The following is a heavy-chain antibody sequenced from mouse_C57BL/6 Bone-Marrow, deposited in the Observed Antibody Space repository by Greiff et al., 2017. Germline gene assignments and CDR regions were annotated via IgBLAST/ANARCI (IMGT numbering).Heavy chain of an antibody. D-gene: IGHD1-1*01. J-gene: IGHJ2*01. Sequence: EVMLVESGGDLVKPGGSLKLSCAASGFTFSSYGMSWVRQTPDKRLEWVATISSGGSYTYYPDSVQGRFTISRDNAKNTLYLQMSSLKSEDTAMYYCARRGYYGHFDYWGQGTTLTVSS. CDR1: GFTFSSYG. V-gene: IGHV5-6*01. CDR3: ARRGYYGHFDY. CDR2: ISSGGSYT.